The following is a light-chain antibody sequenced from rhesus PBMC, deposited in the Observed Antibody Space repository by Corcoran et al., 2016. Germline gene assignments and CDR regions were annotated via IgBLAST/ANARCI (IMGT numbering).Light chain of an antibody. Sequence: DIVMTQSPDSLAVSLGERVTINCKSSQSLLYSSNNKNYLAWYQLKQGRAPKLLIYWASTRESGVPNRFSGSGSGTDFTITISGLQREDVAVYYCQQYYSTPWTFGQGTKVEIK. J-gene: IGKJ1*01. CDR1: QSLLYSSNNKNY. CDR2: WAS. V-gene: IGKV4-1*01. CDR3: QQYYSTPWT.